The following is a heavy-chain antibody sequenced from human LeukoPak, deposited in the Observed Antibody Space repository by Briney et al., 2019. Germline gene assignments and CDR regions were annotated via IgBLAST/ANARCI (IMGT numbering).Heavy chain of an antibody. D-gene: IGHD6-13*01. CDR2: IYHSGST. CDR1: GGSISSSNW. CDR3: SRNIAAAGSRFYC. V-gene: IGHV4-4*02. Sequence: SETLSLTCAVSGGSISSSNWWSWVCQPPGKGLEWIGEIYHSGSTNYNPSLKSRVTISVDKSKNQFFLKLSSVHGADSAGCYCSRNIAAAGSRFYCWGQGTLVTVSS. J-gene: IGHJ4*02.